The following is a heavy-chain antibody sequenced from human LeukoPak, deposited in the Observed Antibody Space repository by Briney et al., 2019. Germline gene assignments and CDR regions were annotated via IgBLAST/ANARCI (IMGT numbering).Heavy chain of an antibody. CDR2: ISAYNGNT. D-gene: IGHD6-13*01. Sequence: ASVKVSCKASGYTFTSYGISWVRQAPGQGLEWMGWISAYNGNTNYAQKLQGRVTTTTDTSTSTAYMELRSLRSDDTAVYYCARDSYSSSSPPLDYWGQGTLVTVSS. V-gene: IGHV1-18*01. CDR1: GYTFTSYG. J-gene: IGHJ4*02. CDR3: ARDSYSSSSPPLDY.